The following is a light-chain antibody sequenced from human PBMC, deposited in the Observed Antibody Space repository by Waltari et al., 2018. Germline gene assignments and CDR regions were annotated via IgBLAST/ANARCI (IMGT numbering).Light chain of an antibody. Sequence: DIQMTQSLSTLSASVGDRVTITCRASQSISSWLAWYQQKPGKASKLLIYKTSSLESWVPSRFSRSGSGTEFTLTISSLQPDDFATYYCQQYNSYGTFSQGTKVEIK. CDR2: KTS. CDR1: QSISSW. J-gene: IGKJ1*01. CDR3: QQYNSYGT. V-gene: IGKV1-5*03.